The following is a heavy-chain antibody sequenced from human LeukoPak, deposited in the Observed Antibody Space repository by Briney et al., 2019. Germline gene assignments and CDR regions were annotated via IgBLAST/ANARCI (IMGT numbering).Heavy chain of an antibody. CDR3: VRSKWLVRPRFDL. CDR1: GGSFSVYY. CDR2: INHSGNT. D-gene: IGHD6-19*01. J-gene: IGHJ5*02. V-gene: IGHV4-34*01. Sequence: SETLSLTCAVYGGSFSVYYWSCIRQPPGKGLEWSGEINHSGNTKYNPSLKSRVTISVEKSKDQFALKLRSVTAADRAVYYCVRSKWLVRPRFDLWGQGTLVTVSS.